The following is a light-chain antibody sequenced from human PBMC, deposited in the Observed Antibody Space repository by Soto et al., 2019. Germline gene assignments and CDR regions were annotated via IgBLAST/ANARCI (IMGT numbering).Light chain of an antibody. CDR3: QQYNNWPPLT. V-gene: IGKV3-15*01. CDR2: GAS. CDR1: QSVSSN. Sequence: EIVMTQSPATLSVSPGERATLSCRASQSVSSNLAWYQQKPGQAPRLLIFGASTRATAIPARFSGSGSGTEFTLTISSLQSEDFAVYYCQQYNNWPPLTFGGGTNVEIK. J-gene: IGKJ4*01.